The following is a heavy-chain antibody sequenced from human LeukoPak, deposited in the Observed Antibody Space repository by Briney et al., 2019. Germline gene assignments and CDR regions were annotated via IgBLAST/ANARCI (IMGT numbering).Heavy chain of an antibody. CDR1: GFTFSSYW. Sequence: GGSLTLSCAASGFTFSSYWMSWVRQAPGKGLEWVANIKQDGSEKYCVDSVKGRFTISRDNAKNSLYLQMNSLRAEDTAVYYCASEGGSTYAFDIWGQGTMVTVSS. V-gene: IGHV3-7*01. CDR2: IKQDGSEK. D-gene: IGHD1-26*01. J-gene: IGHJ3*02. CDR3: ASEGGSTYAFDI.